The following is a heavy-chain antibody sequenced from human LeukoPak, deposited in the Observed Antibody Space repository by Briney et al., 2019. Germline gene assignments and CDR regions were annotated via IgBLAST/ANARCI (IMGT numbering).Heavy chain of an antibody. CDR3: AKEGANFEYYFDY. J-gene: IGHJ4*02. D-gene: IGHD1-26*01. V-gene: IGHV3-30*18. Sequence: GRSLRLSCAASGFTFSSYGMHWVRQAPGKGLEWVAVISYDGSNKYYADSVKGRFTISRDNSKNTLYLQMNSLRAEDTAVYYCAKEGANFEYYFDYWGQGTLVTVSS. CDR2: ISYDGSNK. CDR1: GFTFSSYG.